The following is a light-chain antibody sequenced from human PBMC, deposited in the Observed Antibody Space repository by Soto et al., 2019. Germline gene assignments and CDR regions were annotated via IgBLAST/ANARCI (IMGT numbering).Light chain of an antibody. CDR2: EVT. CDR3: SSYTSTNHVV. V-gene: IGLV2-14*01. J-gene: IGLJ2*01. CDR1: SSDVGGYNY. Sequence: QSALTQPASVSGSPGPSITISCTGTSSDVGGYNYVSWYQQHPGKAPKLVIYEVTKRPSGVSNRFSGSKSGNTASLTISGLQAEDETDYYCSSYTSTNHVVFGGGTKLTVL.